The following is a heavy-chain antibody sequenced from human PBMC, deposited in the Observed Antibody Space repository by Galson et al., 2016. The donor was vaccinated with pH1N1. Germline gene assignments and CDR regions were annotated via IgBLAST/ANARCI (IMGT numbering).Heavy chain of an antibody. CDR1: GFTFSDYY. J-gene: IGHJ4*03. CDR3: ARGGLGAHYYDSSGPIDY. Sequence: SLRLSCAVSGFTFSDYYMRWIRQAPGKGLEWISDISSSSYTNYADSVKGRFTISRDNAKNSLYLQMNSLRAEDTAIYYCARGGLGAHYYDSSGPIDYWGQGTTVTVSS. D-gene: IGHD3-22*01. CDR2: ISSSSYT. V-gene: IGHV3-11*06.